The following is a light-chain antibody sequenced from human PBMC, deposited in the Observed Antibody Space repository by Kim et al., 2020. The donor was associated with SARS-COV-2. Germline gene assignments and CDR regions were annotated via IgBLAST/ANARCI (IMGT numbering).Light chain of an antibody. Sequence: SYELTQPPSVSVSPGQTASITCSGDKLGDKYACWYQQKPGQSPVLVIYQDSKRPSGIPERFSGSNSRNTDTLTISGTQAMDEADYYCQAWDSSTAVFGGGTQLTVL. CDR2: QDS. CDR1: KLGDKY. J-gene: IGLJ3*02. CDR3: QAWDSSTAV. V-gene: IGLV3-1*01.